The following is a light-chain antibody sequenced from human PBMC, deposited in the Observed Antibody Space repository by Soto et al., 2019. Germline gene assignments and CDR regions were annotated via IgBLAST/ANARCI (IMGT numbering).Light chain of an antibody. CDR3: AAWDGSLNGWV. CDR1: SSNIGRDT. J-gene: IGLJ3*02. V-gene: IGLV1-44*01. Sequence: QSVLTQPPSAAGTPGQRVTISCSGSSSNIGRDTVNWYQQLPGMAPKLLFYGNDRRTSGVPDRFSGSKYGTSASLAISGLHFEDEADYYCAAWDGSLNGWVFGGGTKLTVL. CDR2: GND.